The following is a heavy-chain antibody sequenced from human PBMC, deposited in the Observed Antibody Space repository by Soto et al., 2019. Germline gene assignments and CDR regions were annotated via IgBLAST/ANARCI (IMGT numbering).Heavy chain of an antibody. CDR1: CGSISSSSYY. V-gene: IGHV4-39*01. CDR3: ASQDFYYYGMDV. J-gene: IGHJ6*02. Sequence: PSETLSLTCTFSCGSISSSSYYWGWIRQPPGKGLEWIGSIYYSGSTYYNPSLKSRVTISVDTSKNQFSLKLSSVTAADTAVYYCASQDFYYYGMDVWGQGTTVTVSS. CDR2: IYYSGST.